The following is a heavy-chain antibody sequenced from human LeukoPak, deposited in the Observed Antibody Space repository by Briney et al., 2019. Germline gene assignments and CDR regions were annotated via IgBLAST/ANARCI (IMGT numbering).Heavy chain of an antibody. V-gene: IGHV4-39*01. Sequence: PSETLSLTCTVSGGSISSSSYYWGWIRQPPGKGLEWIGSIYYSGSTYYNPSLKSRVTISVDTSKNQFSLKLSSVTAADTAVYYCARHGFRFDYWGQGTLVTVSS. CDR1: GGSISSSSYY. CDR2: IYYSGST. CDR3: ARHGFRFDY. J-gene: IGHJ4*02.